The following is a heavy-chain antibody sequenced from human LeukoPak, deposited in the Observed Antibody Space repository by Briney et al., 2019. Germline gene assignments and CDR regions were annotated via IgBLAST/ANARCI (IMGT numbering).Heavy chain of an antibody. Sequence: GGSLRLSCAASGFTFSDYYMSWIRQAPGKGLEWVSYISSSGSTIYYADSVKGRFTISRDNSKNTLYLQMNSLRAEDTAVYYCARVEYSSSSGDYWGQGTLVTVSS. J-gene: IGHJ4*02. D-gene: IGHD6-6*01. V-gene: IGHV3-11*04. CDR3: ARVEYSSSSGDY. CDR2: ISSSGSTI. CDR1: GFTFSDYY.